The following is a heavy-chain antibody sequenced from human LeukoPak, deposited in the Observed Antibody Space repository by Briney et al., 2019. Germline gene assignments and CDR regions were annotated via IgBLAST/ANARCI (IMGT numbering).Heavy chain of an antibody. V-gene: IGHV4-39*07. D-gene: IGHD3-3*01. CDR2: IYYSGST. CDR1: GGSISSSSYY. J-gene: IGHJ6*03. Sequence: SSETLSLTCTVSGGSISSSSYYWGWIRQPPGKGLEWIGSIYYSGSTHYNPSLKSRVTISVDTSKNQFSLKLSSVTAADTAVYYCARVFGVVHNYYYYMDVWGKGTTVTVSS. CDR3: ARVFGVVHNYYYYMDV.